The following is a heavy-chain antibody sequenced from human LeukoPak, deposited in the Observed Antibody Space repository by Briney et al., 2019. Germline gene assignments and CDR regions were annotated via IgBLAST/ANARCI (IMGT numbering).Heavy chain of an antibody. CDR2: INPKSGGT. D-gene: IGHD2-2*01. Sequence: ASVKVSCKASGYTFSAYYLHWVRQAPGQGLEWMGWINPKSGGTNDAQKFQGRVTMNRDTSISTAYMELSRLRSDDTAVYYCARDEGGIVVVPAALNFDYWGQGTLVTVSS. V-gene: IGHV1-2*02. J-gene: IGHJ4*02. CDR3: ARDEGGIVVVPAALNFDY. CDR1: GYTFSAYY.